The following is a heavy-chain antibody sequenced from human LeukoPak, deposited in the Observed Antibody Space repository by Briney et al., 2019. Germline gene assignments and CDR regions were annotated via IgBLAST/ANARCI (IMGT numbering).Heavy chain of an antibody. J-gene: IGHJ4*02. Sequence: ASVKVSFNASGYTFTGYYMHWMRQAPGQGLEWMGRINPNSGGTNYAQKFQGRVTMTRDTSISTAYMELRRLRSDDTGVYYCARVGSGSYSVSFGYWGQGTLVTVSS. CDR2: INPNSGGT. V-gene: IGHV1-2*05. D-gene: IGHD1-26*01. CDR3: ARVGSGSYSVSFGY. CDR1: GYTFTGYY.